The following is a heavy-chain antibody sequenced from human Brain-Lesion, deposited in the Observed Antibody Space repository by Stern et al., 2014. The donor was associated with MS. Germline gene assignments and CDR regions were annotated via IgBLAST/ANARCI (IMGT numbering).Heavy chain of an antibody. V-gene: IGHV4-61*02. CDR3: ARGRVVPGFQYYATDV. D-gene: IGHD2-2*01. Sequence: MQLVESGPGLVKPSQTLSLSCTVSGGSISSGGYYWSWIRQPAGKGLEWIGRIFNSGRTSYNPSLKSRVPISIDPSKNQFSLRLNSMTAADTAVYYCARGRVVPGFQYYATDVWGQGTTVIVSS. J-gene: IGHJ6*02. CDR2: IFNSGRT. CDR1: GGSISSGGYY.